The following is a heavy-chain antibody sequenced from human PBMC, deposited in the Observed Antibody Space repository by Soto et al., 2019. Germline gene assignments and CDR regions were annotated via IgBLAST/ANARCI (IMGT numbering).Heavy chain of an antibody. D-gene: IGHD6-6*01. V-gene: IGHV1-18*01. CDR2: ISAYNGNT. J-gene: IGHJ4*02. Sequence: ASVKVSCKASGGTFSSYAISWVRQAPGQGLEWMGWISAYNGNTNYAQKLQGRVTMTTDTSTSTAYMELRSLRSDDTAVYYCAREGYSSSSPPFFDYWGQGTLVTVSS. CDR3: AREGYSSSSPPFFDY. CDR1: GGTFSSYA.